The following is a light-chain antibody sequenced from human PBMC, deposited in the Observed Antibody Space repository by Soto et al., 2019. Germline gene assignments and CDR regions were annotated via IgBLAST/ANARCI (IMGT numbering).Light chain of an antibody. CDR1: QSALYSPNNKNY. CDR3: QQYFDTPRT. J-gene: IGKJ1*01. V-gene: IGKV4-1*01. CDR2: WAS. Sequence: DIVMTQSPDSLAVSLGERATIDCKSSQSALYSPNNKNYLAWYQHKPGQPPKLLIYWASIRDSGVPDRFSGSGSGKDFTLTISSLQAEDVAVYYCQQYFDTPRTFGQGTKVEIK.